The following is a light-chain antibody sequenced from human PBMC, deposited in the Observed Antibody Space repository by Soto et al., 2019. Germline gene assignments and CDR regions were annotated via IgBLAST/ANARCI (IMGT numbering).Light chain of an antibody. CDR2: DVF. V-gene: IGLV2-8*01. Sequence: QSVLTQPPSASGSPGQSVTISCTGTSSDVGASNYVSWYQQHPGKAPKLMIYDVFKRPSGVPDRFSGSKSGNTASLTVSGLQTEEEADYYCCSYAGGNRLVFGGGTKLTVL. CDR1: SSDVGASNY. J-gene: IGLJ2*01. CDR3: CSYAGGNRLV.